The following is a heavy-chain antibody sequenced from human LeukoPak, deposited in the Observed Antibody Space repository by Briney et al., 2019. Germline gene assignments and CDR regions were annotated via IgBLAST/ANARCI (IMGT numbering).Heavy chain of an antibody. V-gene: IGHV3-11*06. CDR2: ISSSSSYT. CDR1: GFTFSNYY. CDR3: AREAAAGGQFDY. D-gene: IGHD6-13*01. Sequence: GGSLRLSCAASGFTFSNYYMAWIRQAPGKGLEWISYISSSSSYTNYADSVKGRFTISRDNAKNSLYLQMNSLRAEDTAVYYCAREAAAGGQFDYWGQGNLVTVSS. J-gene: IGHJ4*02.